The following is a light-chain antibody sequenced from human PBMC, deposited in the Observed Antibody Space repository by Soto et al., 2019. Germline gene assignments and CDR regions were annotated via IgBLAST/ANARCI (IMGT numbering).Light chain of an antibody. Sequence: IQLTQSPSSLSASVGDRVTITCRASQGISSYLAWYQQKPGKAPKLLIYAASTLQSGVPSRFSGSGSGTDVTLTISSLQPEDFATYYCQQLNSHPRTFGQGTKVEIK. V-gene: IGKV1-9*01. CDR1: QGISSY. CDR2: AAS. J-gene: IGKJ1*01. CDR3: QQLNSHPRT.